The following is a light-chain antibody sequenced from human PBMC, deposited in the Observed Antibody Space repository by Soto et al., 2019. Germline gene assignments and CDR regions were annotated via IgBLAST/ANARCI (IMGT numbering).Light chain of an antibody. V-gene: IGKV3-15*01. CDR3: QQYNNWPGT. J-gene: IGKJ4*01. CDR2: GAS. Sequence: EIVMTQSPATLSVSPGERATLSCRASQSVSSNLAWYQQKPGQAPRLLIYGASTRAPGIPARFSGSGSGTEFTLTISSLQSEDFAVYYCQQYNNWPGTFGGGTKVEIK. CDR1: QSVSSN.